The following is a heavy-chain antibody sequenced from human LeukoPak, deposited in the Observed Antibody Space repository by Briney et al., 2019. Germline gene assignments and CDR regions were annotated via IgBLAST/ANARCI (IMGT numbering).Heavy chain of an antibody. CDR1: GFTFSYYE. J-gene: IGHJ4*02. Sequence: PGGSLRLSCAASGFTFSYYEMIWVRQAPGKGLDWVSSITGGSTTKNYADSVKGRFTISRDNAKNSLYLQMNSLRAEDTAIYYCARDGDIAVATAPYYFVYWGQGILVTVSS. D-gene: IGHD6-19*01. CDR3: ARDGDIAVATAPYYFVY. V-gene: IGHV3-48*03. CDR2: ITGGSTTK.